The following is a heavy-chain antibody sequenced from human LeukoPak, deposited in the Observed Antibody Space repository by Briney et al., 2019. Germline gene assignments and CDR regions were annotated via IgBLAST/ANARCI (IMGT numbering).Heavy chain of an antibody. CDR1: GFTFSTFW. V-gene: IGHV3-30*02. D-gene: IGHD6-13*01. CDR2: IRYDGSNK. CDR3: AKPPSIAAAVRGVFDYYYYMGV. Sequence: PGGSLRLSCATSGFTFSTFWMHWVRQAPGKGLEWVAFIRYDGSNKYYADSVKGRFTISRDNSKNTLYLQMNSLRAEDTAVYYCAKPPSIAAAVRGVFDYYYYMGVWGKGTTVTVSS. J-gene: IGHJ6*03.